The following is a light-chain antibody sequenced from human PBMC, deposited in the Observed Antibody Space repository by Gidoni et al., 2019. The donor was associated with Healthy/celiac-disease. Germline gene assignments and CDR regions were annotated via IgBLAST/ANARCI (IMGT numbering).Light chain of an antibody. Sequence: EIVMTQSPATLSVSPGERATLSCRASQSVSSNLAWYQQKPGQAPRLLIYGASTRATGIPARFSGSGSGTEFTLTICSLQSEDFAVYYCQQYNNWPPYTFXQXTKLEIK. CDR3: QQYNNWPPYT. CDR2: GAS. CDR1: QSVSSN. J-gene: IGKJ2*01. V-gene: IGKV3-15*01.